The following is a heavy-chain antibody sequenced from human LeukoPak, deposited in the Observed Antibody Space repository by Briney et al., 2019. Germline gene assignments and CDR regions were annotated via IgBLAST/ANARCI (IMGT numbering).Heavy chain of an antibody. CDR1: GFTFGDYA. V-gene: IGHV3-9*01. CDR2: VCWNSGNI. J-gene: IGHJ4*02. D-gene: IGHD3-10*01. CDR3: AKDISYYGSGTSVDC. Sequence: GGPLRLSCAASGFTFGDYAMHWVRQVPGKGLEWVSSVCWNSGNIDYAGSVKGRSTIYRDNAKNSIYLAMNSLRAEDTALYYCAKDISYYGSGTSVDCWGKGTLVTVSS.